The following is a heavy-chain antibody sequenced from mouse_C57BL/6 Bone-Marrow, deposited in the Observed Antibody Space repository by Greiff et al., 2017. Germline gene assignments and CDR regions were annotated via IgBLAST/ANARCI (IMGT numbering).Heavy chain of an antibody. Sequence: QVQLQQPGAELVKPGASVKLSCKASGYTFTSYWMHWVKQRPGQGLEWIGMIHPNSGSTNYNEKFKSKATLTVDKSSSTAYMQLSSLISEDSAVYYCAREDGYYIYYYAMDYWGQGTSVTVSS. CDR1: GYTFTSYW. CDR3: AREDGYYIYYYAMDY. J-gene: IGHJ4*01. CDR2: IHPNSGST. D-gene: IGHD2-3*01. V-gene: IGHV1-64*01.